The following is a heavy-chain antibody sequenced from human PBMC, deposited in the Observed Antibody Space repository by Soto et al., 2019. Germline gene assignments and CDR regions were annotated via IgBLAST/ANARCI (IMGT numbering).Heavy chain of an antibody. CDR2: ISHDGSNT. D-gene: IGHD3-22*01. J-gene: IGHJ4*02. Sequence: GGSLRLSCAASGFTLSNHAVHWVRQAPGKGLEWVALISHDGSNTYYADSVKGRFTISRDNSKNTVYVQMNSLRIEDTAVYYCAKDRNYYDSSGYDYWGQGTLVTVSS. V-gene: IGHV3-30-3*01. CDR3: AKDRNYYDSSGYDY. CDR1: GFTLSNHA.